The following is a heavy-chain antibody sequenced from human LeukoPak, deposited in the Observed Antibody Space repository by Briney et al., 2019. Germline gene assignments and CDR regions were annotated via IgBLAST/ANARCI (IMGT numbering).Heavy chain of an antibody. Sequence: PSETLSLTCTVSGGSISSYYWSWIRQPPGKGLEWIGYIYYSGSTNYNPSLKSRVTISVDTSKNQFSLKLSSVTAADTAVYYCARHRSTIFGVVTPPGVFDYWGQGTLVTVSS. CDR1: GGSISSYY. J-gene: IGHJ4*02. V-gene: IGHV4-59*08. CDR3: ARHRSTIFGVVTPPGVFDY. CDR2: IYYSGST. D-gene: IGHD3-3*01.